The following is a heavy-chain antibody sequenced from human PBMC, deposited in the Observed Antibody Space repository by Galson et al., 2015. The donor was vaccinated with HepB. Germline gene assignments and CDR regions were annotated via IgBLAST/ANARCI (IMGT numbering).Heavy chain of an antibody. D-gene: IGHD2-2*01. CDR1: GYTFTDYY. V-gene: IGHV1-2*02. CDR3: AREYCYSNSCSHDENFYYYYGVDV. CDR2: INPHSGGT. J-gene: IGHJ6*02. Sequence: SVKVSCKASGYTFTDYYMHWVRQAPGQGLEWMGWINPHSGGTNYAQKFQGRVTMTRDTSISTAYMILSRLRSDDTAIYYCAREYCYSNSCSHDENFYYYYGVDVWGQGTTVTVSS.